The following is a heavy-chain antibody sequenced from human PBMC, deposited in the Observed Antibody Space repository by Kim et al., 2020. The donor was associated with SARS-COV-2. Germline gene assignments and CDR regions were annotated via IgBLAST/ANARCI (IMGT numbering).Heavy chain of an antibody. V-gene: IGHV3-43*02. CDR3: AKSWGSGSYYRLTSINWFDP. J-gene: IGHJ5*02. D-gene: IGHD3-10*01. Sequence: GGSLRLSCAASGFNFDDYVMHWVRQAPGKSLEWVSLISEDGSRTYYADPMKGRFTISRDNSRNSLYLQMNSLTTEDTALYYCAKSWGSGSYYRLTSINWFDPWGQGTLVTVSS. CDR2: ISEDGSRT. CDR1: GFNFDDYV.